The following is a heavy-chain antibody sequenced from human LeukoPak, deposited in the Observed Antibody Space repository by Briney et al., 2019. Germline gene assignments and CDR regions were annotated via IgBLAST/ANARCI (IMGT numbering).Heavy chain of an antibody. J-gene: IGHJ3*02. CDR2: IKSDGTST. D-gene: IGHD3-22*01. Sequence: GGSLRLSCAASEFTFSSYWMYWVRQAPGKGLVWVSRIKSDGTSTSYADSVTGRFTISRDNSKNTLYLQMNSLRAEDTAVYYCAKDSRGSGYYPDAFDIWGQGTVVTVSS. CDR1: EFTFSSYW. CDR3: AKDSRGSGYYPDAFDI. V-gene: IGHV3-74*01.